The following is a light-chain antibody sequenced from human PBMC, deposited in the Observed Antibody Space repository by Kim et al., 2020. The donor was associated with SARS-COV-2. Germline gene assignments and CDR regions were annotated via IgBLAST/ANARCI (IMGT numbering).Light chain of an antibody. V-gene: IGLV3-1*01. CDR3: QAWDSSTAWVV. Sequence: PGQTASRTCSGEKVGDKYACWYQQKPGQAPVLVIYQDSKRPSGIPERFSGSNSGNTATLTISGTQAMDEADYYCQAWDSSTAWVVFGGGTQLTVL. J-gene: IGLJ2*01. CDR2: QDS. CDR1: KVGDKY.